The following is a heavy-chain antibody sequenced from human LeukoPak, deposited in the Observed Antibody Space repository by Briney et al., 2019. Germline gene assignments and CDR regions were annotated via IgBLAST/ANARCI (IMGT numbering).Heavy chain of an antibody. Sequence: ASVKVSCKASGYTFTGYYMHWVRQAPGQGLEWMGWINPNSGGTNYAQKFQGRVTMTRDTSISTACMELSRLRSDDTAVYYCARVGGTTVTTYYFDYWGQGTLVTVSS. CDR1: GYTFTGYY. CDR2: INPNSGGT. CDR3: ARVGGTTVTTYYFDY. J-gene: IGHJ4*02. D-gene: IGHD4-17*01. V-gene: IGHV1-2*02.